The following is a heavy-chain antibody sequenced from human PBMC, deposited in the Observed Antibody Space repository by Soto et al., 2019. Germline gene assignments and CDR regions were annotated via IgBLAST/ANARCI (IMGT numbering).Heavy chain of an antibody. CDR2: IYYSGST. CDR3: ARAYYYDRSGQILFDP. Sequence: VSYGNSRGLDGRRIMQTQGKGREWIGYIYYSGSTNYNPSLKSRVTISVDTSKNQFSLKLSSVTAADTAVYYCARAYYYDRSGQILFDPWGQGTLVTLSS. J-gene: IGHJ5*02. CDR1: YGNSRGLD. D-gene: IGHD3-22*01. V-gene: IGHV4-59*11.